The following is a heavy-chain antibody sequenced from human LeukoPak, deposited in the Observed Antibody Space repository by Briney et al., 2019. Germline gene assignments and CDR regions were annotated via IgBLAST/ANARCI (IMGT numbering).Heavy chain of an antibody. CDR3: ARSSRPFYDSSAYYYDGFDY. CDR2: INPSGGST. CDR1: GYTFSRYY. J-gene: IGHJ4*02. D-gene: IGHD3-22*01. V-gene: IGHV1-46*01. Sequence: GASVKVSCKASGYTFSRYYVHWVRQAPGQGLGWMGIINPSGGSTSYAQKFQGRVTMTRDTSTSTVYMDLSSLRSEDTAVYYCARSSRPFYDSSAYYYDGFDYWGQGTLVTVSS.